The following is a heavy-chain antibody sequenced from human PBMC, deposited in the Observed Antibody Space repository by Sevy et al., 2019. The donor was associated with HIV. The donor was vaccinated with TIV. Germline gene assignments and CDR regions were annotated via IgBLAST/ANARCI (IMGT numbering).Heavy chain of an antibody. V-gene: IGHV3-53*01. D-gene: IGHD5-18*01. J-gene: IGHJ4*02. Sequence: GGSLRLSCAASGFTVSSNYMSWVRQAPGKGLEWVSVIYSGGSTYYADSVKGRFNISRDNSKNTLYLQMNSLRAEDTAVYYCARVGYSYGYDYWGQGTLVTVSS. CDR2: IYSGGST. CDR3: ARVGYSYGYDY. CDR1: GFTVSSNY.